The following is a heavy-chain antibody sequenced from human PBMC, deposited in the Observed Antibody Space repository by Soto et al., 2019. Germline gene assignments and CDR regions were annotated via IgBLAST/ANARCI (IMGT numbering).Heavy chain of an antibody. V-gene: IGHV3-21*01. J-gene: IGHJ3*02. CDR3: AEGYCSGGSCYSRAFDI. D-gene: IGHD2-15*01. CDR1: GFTFSSYS. Sequence: GGSLRLSCAASGFTFSSYSMNWVRQAPGKGLEWVSSISSSSSYIYYADSVKGRFTISRDNAKNSLYLQMNSLRAEDTAVYYCAEGYCSGGSCYSRAFDIWGQGTMVTV. CDR2: ISSSSSYI.